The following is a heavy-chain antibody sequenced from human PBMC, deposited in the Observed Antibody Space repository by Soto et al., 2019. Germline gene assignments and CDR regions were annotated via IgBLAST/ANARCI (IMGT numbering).Heavy chain of an antibody. CDR2: IIPIFGTA. V-gene: IGHV1-69*06. J-gene: IGHJ3*02. CDR1: VGTFSGYA. Sequence: SVKVSCKSSVGTFSGYAMTLVRQAPGQGLEWMGGIIPIFGTANYAQKFQGRVTITADKSTSTAYMELGSLRYEDTAVYYCARGEIAYWGGDCSADSDAFDIWGQGTMVTVSS. CDR3: ARGEIAYWGGDCSADSDAFDI. D-gene: IGHD2-21*02.